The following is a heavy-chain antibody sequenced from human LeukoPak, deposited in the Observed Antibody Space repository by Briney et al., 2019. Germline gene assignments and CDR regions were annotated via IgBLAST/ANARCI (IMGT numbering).Heavy chain of an antibody. CDR3: AKNRWGSVATPDS. V-gene: IGHV3-30*02. Sequence: PGGSLRLSCAASGFTFSSYEMNWVRQAPGKGLEWVTFIRYDGSNTYAESVKGRFTISRDNSKNTVYLQMNSLAIEDTAIYYCAKNRWGSVATPDSWGQGTVVTVSS. D-gene: IGHD5-12*01. CDR2: IRYDGSNT. J-gene: IGHJ4*02. CDR1: GFTFSSYE.